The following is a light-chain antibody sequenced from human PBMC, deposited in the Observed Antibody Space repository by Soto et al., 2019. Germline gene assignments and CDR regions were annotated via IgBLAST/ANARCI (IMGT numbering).Light chain of an antibody. Sequence: EIVLTQSPGTLSLSPGERGTLSCRASQSVSTRYFAWYQQKPGQAPRLLIYAASRRATGTPDRFSASVSGTGFTLTISRLEPEDFAVYYCQQYGSSPPWTFGQGTKVDIK. CDR3: QQYGSSPPWT. CDR2: AAS. J-gene: IGKJ1*01. V-gene: IGKV3-20*01. CDR1: QSVSTRY.